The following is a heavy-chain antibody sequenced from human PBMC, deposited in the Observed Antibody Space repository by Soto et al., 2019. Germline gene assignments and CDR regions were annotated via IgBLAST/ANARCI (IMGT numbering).Heavy chain of an antibody. J-gene: IGHJ4*02. CDR3: AKGPR. CDR1: GFTFSNIW. CDR2: ISPDGGEI. Sequence: LVESGGGLVQPGGSLRLSCAASGFTFSNIWMSWVRRSPEKGPEWVASISPDGGEIYYVDSVKGRFTISRDNTRNSLYQQMNSLRAEDTAVYYCAKGPRWGQGTLVTVSS. V-gene: IGHV3-7*01.